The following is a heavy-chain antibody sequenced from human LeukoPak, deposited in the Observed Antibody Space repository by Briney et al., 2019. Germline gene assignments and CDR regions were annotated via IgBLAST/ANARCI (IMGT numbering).Heavy chain of an antibody. J-gene: IGHJ6*03. Sequence: PSETLSLTCTVSGGSISSSSYYWGWIRQPPGKGLEWIGSIYYSGSTYYNPSLKNRVTISVDTSKNQFSLKLSSVTAADTAVYYCARGYCSGGSCYSYYYYYYYMDVWGKGTTVTVSS. CDR2: IYYSGST. CDR1: GGSISSSSYY. V-gene: IGHV4-39*07. CDR3: ARGYCSGGSCYSYYYYYYYMDV. D-gene: IGHD2-15*01.